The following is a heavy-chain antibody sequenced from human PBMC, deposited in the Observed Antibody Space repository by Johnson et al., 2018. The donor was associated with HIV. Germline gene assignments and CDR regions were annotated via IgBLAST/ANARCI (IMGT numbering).Heavy chain of an antibody. J-gene: IGHJ3*02. CDR1: GFTFDDYG. Sequence: VQLVESGGGVVRPGGSLRLSCAASGFTFDDYGMSWVRQGPGKGLEWVSGINWNGGSTGYADSVKGRFTISRDNSKNTLYLQMGSLRAEDMAVYYCARWGLEMATITDAFDIWGQGTMVTVSS. V-gene: IGHV3-20*04. D-gene: IGHD5-24*01. CDR2: INWNGGST. CDR3: ARWGLEMATITDAFDI.